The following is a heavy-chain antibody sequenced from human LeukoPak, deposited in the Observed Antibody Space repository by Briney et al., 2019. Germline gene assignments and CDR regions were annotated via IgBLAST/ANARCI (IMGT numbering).Heavy chain of an antibody. CDR2: IKQDGSEK. CDR1: GFTFSSYG. D-gene: IGHD7-27*01. CDR3: ARDGDLDY. Sequence: GGSLRLSCAASGFTFSSYGMHWVRQAPGKGLEWVANIKQDGSEKYYVDSVKGRFTISRDNAKNSLYLQMNSLRAEDTAVYYCARDGDLDYWGQGTLVTVSS. J-gene: IGHJ4*02. V-gene: IGHV3-7*01.